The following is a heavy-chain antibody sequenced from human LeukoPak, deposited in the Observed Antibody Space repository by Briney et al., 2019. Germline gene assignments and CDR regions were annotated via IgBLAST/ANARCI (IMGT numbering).Heavy chain of an antibody. V-gene: IGHV4-4*07. J-gene: IGHJ5*02. CDR1: GGSISSYY. CDR2: IYASGST. CDR3: ARNRGGYLSWSAP. Sequence: SETLSLTCTVSGGSISSYYWSWIRQPAGKGLEWIGRIYASGSTHYNPSLKSRVTMSVDTSKKQFSLNLSSVTAADTAVYYCARNRGGYLSWSAPGAKETLVPVPS. D-gene: IGHD5-12*01.